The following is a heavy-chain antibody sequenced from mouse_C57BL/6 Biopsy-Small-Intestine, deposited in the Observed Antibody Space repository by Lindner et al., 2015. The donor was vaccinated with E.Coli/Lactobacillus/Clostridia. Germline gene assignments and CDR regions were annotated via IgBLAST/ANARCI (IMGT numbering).Heavy chain of an antibody. CDR3: ARSYYSNYGYFDY. CDR2: IDPSYDGT. J-gene: IGHJ2*01. CDR1: GYTFTDYI. Sequence: VQLQESGPELVKPGASVKMSCKTSGYTFTDYIIHWVKQKPGQGLEWIGYIDPSYDGTKYNEKFNGKATLISDKSSSTVYMELSSLTSEDSAVYYCARSYYSNYGYFDYWGQGTTLTVSS. V-gene: IGHV1-14*01. D-gene: IGHD2-5*01.